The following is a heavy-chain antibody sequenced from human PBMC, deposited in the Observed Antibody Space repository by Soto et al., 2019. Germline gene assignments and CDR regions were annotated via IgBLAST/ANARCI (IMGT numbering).Heavy chain of an antibody. Sequence: GGSLRLSCAASGFTFSSYWMHWVRQAPGKGLEWVSSISSSSSYIYYTDSVKGRFTISRDNAKNSLYLQMNSLRAEDTAVYYCARDLTATPQPSLDGMDVWGQGTTVTVSS. CDR2: ISSSSSYI. CDR1: GFTFSSYW. V-gene: IGHV3-21*01. J-gene: IGHJ6*02. CDR3: ARDLTATPQPSLDGMDV. D-gene: IGHD2-21*02.